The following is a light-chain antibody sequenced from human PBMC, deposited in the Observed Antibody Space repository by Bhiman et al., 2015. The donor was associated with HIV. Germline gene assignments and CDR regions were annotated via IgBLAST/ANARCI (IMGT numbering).Light chain of an antibody. CDR3: GTWDSSLSAVV. Sequence: QSVLTQPPSASGTPGQRVTISCSGSSSNIGSNHVYWYQQLPGKTPKLLIYRNNQRPSGIPDRFSGSKSGTSATLGITGLQTGDEADYYCGTWDSSLSAVVFGGGTKLTVL. CDR1: SSNIGSNH. CDR2: RNN. J-gene: IGLJ2*01. V-gene: IGLV1-47*01.